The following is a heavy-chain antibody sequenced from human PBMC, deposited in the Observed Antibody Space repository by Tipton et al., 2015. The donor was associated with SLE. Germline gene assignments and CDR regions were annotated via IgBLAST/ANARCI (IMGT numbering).Heavy chain of an antibody. CDR1: GFTFSSYA. Sequence: SLRLSCAASGFTFSSYAMSWVRQAPGKGLEWVSAISGSGGSTYYADSVKGRFTISRDNSKNTLYLQMNSLRAGDTAVYYCAKDLLLWFGETVDYWGQGTLVTVSS. V-gene: IGHV3-23*01. CDR2: ISGSGGST. CDR3: AKDLLLWFGETVDY. D-gene: IGHD3-10*01. J-gene: IGHJ4*02.